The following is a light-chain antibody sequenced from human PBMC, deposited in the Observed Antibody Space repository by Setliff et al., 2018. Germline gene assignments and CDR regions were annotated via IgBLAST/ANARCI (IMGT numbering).Light chain of an antibody. CDR2: STH. V-gene: IGLV8-61*01. CDR3: GLLVSSSLDV. Sequence: QTVVTQEPSFSVSPGGTVTLTCGLSSGSVSTNYYPTWYQLTPGQAPRTLIYSTHIRSSGVPDRFSGSILGNKAALTITGAQADDESDYYCGLLVSSSLDVFGTGTKVTVL. J-gene: IGLJ1*01. CDR1: SGSVSTNYY.